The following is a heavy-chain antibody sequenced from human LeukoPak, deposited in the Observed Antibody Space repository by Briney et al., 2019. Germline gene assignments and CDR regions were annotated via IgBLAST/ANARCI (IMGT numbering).Heavy chain of an antibody. Sequence: SETLSLTCTVSGGSISSSSYYWGWIRQPPGKGLEWIGSIYYSGSTYYNPSLKSRVTISVDTSKNQFSLKLSSVTAADTAVYYCARDHLTARGGEVYYYGMDVWGQGTTVSVSS. J-gene: IGHJ6*02. V-gene: IGHV4-39*07. CDR1: GGSISSSSYY. CDR3: ARDHLTARGGEVYYYGMDV. CDR2: IYYSGST. D-gene: IGHD3-16*01.